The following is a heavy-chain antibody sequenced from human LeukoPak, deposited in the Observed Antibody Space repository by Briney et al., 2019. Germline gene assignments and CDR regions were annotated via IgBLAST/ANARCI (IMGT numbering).Heavy chain of an antibody. J-gene: IGHJ4*02. D-gene: IGHD5-24*01. Sequence: SETLSLTCAVSGDSISTSSYYWGWLRQPPEKGLEWIGSIYFSGNTYYNPSLKSRVTISVDKSKNQFSLRLSSVTASDTAVYYCARTPRDGYNSPYFDSWGQGTLVTVSS. CDR3: ARTPRDGYNSPYFDS. CDR2: IYFSGNT. V-gene: IGHV4-39*01. CDR1: GDSISTSSYY.